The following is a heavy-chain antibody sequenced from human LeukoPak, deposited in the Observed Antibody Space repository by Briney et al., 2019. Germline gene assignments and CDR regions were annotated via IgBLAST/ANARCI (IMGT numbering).Heavy chain of an antibody. D-gene: IGHD2/OR15-2a*01. CDR2: FKSKTDGGAT. V-gene: IGHV3-15*01. Sequence: GGSLRLSCAASGFTFNNAWMSWVRHAPGKGLEWVGRFKSKTDGGATDYAAPVKSRFTISRDDSKNTLYLQMNSLKTEDTPVYYCTTDLPHHEDSTAHRYYFAYWGQGTRVTVSS. CDR3: TTDLPHHEDSTAHRYYFAY. J-gene: IGHJ4*02. CDR1: GFTFNNAW.